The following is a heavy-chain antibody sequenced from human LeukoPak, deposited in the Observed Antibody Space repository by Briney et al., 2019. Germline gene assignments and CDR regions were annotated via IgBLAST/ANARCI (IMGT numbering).Heavy chain of an antibody. Sequence: GRSLRLYCAASGFTFSSYGMHWVRQAPGKGLEWVAVISYDGSNKYYADSVKGRFTISRDNSKNTLYLQMNSLRAEDTAVYYSATWVSLDYWGQGTLVTVSS. V-gene: IGHV3-30*03. CDR3: ATWVSLDY. D-gene: IGHD3-16*01. CDR1: GFTFSSYG. J-gene: IGHJ4*02. CDR2: ISYDGSNK.